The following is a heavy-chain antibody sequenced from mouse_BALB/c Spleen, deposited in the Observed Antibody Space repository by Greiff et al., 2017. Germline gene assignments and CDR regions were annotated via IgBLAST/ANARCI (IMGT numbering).Heavy chain of an antibody. CDR3: ARHSRYDRYAMDY. J-gene: IGHJ4*01. Sequence: DVMLVESGGGLVKPGGSLKLSCAASGYAFSSYDMSWVRQTPEKRLEWVAYISSGGGSTYYPDTVKGRFTISRDNAKNTLYLQMSSLKSEDTAMYYCARHSRYDRYAMDYWGQGTSVTVSS. CDR1: GYAFSSYD. D-gene: IGHD2-12*01. CDR2: ISSGGGST. V-gene: IGHV5-12-1*01.